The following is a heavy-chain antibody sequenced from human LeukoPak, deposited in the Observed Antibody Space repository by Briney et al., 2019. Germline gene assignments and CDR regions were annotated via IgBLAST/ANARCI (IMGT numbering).Heavy chain of an antibody. CDR1: GGTFSSYA. V-gene: IGHV1-69*05. D-gene: IGHD6-13*01. CDR3: AKEVSGIAAADWFDP. Sequence: ASVKVSCKASGGTFSSYAISWVRQAPGQGLEWMGGIIPIFGTANYAQKFQGRVTITTDESTSTAYMELSSLRAEDTAVYYCAKEVSGIAAADWFDPWGQGTLVTVSS. J-gene: IGHJ5*02. CDR2: IIPIFGTA.